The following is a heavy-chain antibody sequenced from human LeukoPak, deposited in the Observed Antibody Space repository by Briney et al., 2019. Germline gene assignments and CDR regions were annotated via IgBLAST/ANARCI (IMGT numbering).Heavy chain of an antibody. D-gene: IGHD6-13*01. Sequence: GASVKVSCKASGYTFTSYDINWVRQATGQGLEWMGWMNPNSGNTGYAQKFQVRVTMTRNTSISTAYMELSSLRSEDTAVYYCARRDGSSWDQEHYYMDVWGKGTTVTVSS. CDR1: GYTFTSYD. CDR3: ARRDGSSWDQEHYYMDV. V-gene: IGHV1-8*01. CDR2: MNPNSGNT. J-gene: IGHJ6*03.